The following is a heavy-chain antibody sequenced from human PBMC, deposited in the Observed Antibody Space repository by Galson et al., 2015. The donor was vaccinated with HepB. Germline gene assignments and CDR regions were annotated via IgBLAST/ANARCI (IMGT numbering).Heavy chain of an antibody. Sequence: SLRLSCAASGFTFSSYAMTWVRQASGKGLEWISSISETGTNTHYADSVKGRFTVSRDNSRSTLYLQMNSLRAEDTATYYCARQFLAGGWGQGTLVTVSS. J-gene: IGHJ4*02. CDR3: ARQFLAGG. CDR1: GFTFSSYA. V-gene: IGHV3-23*01. D-gene: IGHD2/OR15-2a*01. CDR2: ISETGTNT.